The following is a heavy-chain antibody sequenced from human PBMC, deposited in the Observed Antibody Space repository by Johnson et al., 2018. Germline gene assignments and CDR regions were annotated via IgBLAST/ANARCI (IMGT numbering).Heavy chain of an antibody. D-gene: IGHD2-15*01. V-gene: IGHV4-39*07. CDR2: IYYSGST. CDR1: GGSISSSNYY. Sequence: QVQLQESGPGLVKPSETLSLTCPVFGGSISSSNYYWGWIRQPPGKGLEWIGSIYYSGSTHYKPSLKSRVTISVDPSKNPFSLKLSSVTAADAAVYHCARDHCSGGNCYSDAFDIWGQGTMVIVSS. CDR3: ARDHCSGGNCYSDAFDI. J-gene: IGHJ3*02.